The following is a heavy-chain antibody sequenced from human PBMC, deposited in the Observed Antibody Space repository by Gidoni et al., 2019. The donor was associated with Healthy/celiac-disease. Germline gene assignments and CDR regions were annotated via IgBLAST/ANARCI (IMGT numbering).Heavy chain of an antibody. J-gene: IGHJ4*02. CDR3: ARGSVRAARRNFDY. Sequence: EVQLVESGGGLVKPGGSLRLSCAASGFTFSSYSMNWVRQAPGKGLEWVSSISSSSSYIYYADSVKGRFTISRDNAKNSLYLQMNSLRAEDTAVYYCARGSVRAARRNFDYWGQGTLVTVSS. CDR1: GFTFSSYS. CDR2: ISSSSSYI. V-gene: IGHV3-21*01. D-gene: IGHD6-6*01.